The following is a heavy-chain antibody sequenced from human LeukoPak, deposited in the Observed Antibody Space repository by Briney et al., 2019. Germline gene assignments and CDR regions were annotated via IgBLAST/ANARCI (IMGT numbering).Heavy chain of an antibody. Sequence: GGSLRLSCAASGFTFSTYGVSWVRQAPGKGLEWVANIQHDGREKFYVDSVKGRFTISRDNAKNSLYLQMNNLRAEDTAVYYCARDGDLYGAEDYSNGQDLGWNGFDPWGQGTLVTVSS. CDR1: GFTFSTYG. D-gene: IGHD4/OR15-4a*01. V-gene: IGHV3-7*01. CDR3: ARDGDLYGAEDYSNGQDLGWNGFDP. J-gene: IGHJ5*02. CDR2: IQHDGREK.